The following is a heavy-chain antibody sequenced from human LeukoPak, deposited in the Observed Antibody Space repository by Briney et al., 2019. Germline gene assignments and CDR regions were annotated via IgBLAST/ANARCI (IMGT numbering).Heavy chain of an antibody. CDR2: IYYSGST. D-gene: IGHD3-22*01. CDR1: GGSISSGGYS. J-gene: IGHJ4*02. CDR3: ARHKLGTYYYDSSGYSFDY. V-gene: IGHV4-61*08. Sequence: SETLSLTCAVSGGSISSGGYSWSWIRQPPGKGLEWVGYIYYSGSTNYNPSLKSRVTISVDTSKNQFSLKLSSVTAADTAVYYCARHKLGTYYYDSSGYSFDYWGQGTLVTVSS.